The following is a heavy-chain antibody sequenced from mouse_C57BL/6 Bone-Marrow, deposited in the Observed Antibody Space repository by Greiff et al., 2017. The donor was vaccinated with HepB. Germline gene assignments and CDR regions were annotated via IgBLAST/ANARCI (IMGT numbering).Heavy chain of an antibody. CDR3: ARSGYRAWFAY. Sequence: VQLQQSGAELARPGASVKMSCKASGYTFTSYTMHWVKQRPGQGLEWIGCINPSSGYTKYNQKFKDKATLTADKSSSTAYMQLSSLTSEDSAVYYCARSGYRAWFAYWGQGTLVTVSA. D-gene: IGHD1-1*01. V-gene: IGHV1-4*01. CDR1: GYTFTSYT. CDR2: INPSSGYT. J-gene: IGHJ3*01.